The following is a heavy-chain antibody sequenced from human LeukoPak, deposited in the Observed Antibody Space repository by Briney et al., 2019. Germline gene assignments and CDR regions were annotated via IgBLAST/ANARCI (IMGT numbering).Heavy chain of an antibody. D-gene: IGHD2-15*01. CDR3: TRDISGGYFNWFDP. J-gene: IGHJ5*02. CDR1: GFRFSDYA. V-gene: IGHV3-9*01. Sequence: PGGSLRLSCAAAGFRFSDYAMQRVRQAPGKGLEWVSGLTWNGGVIDYAESVKGRFTISRDKAKNSLHLQMNSPTSDDTALSHCTRDISGGYFNWFDPWGQGTLVFVSS. CDR2: LTWNGGVI.